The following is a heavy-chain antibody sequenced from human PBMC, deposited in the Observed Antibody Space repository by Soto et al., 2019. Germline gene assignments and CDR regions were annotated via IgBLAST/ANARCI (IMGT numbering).Heavy chain of an antibody. CDR2: IIPIFGTA. D-gene: IGHD2-15*01. Sequence: QVQLVQSGAEVKKPGSSVKVSCKASGGTFSNYAISWVRQAPGQGLEWMGGIIPIFGTANYAQKFQGRVTITADESTSTAYMELSSLGSEDTAVYYCARVHCSGGSCYSFRLYNYGMDVWGQGTTVTVSS. V-gene: IGHV1-69*01. CDR1: GGTFSNYA. J-gene: IGHJ6*02. CDR3: ARVHCSGGSCYSFRLYNYGMDV.